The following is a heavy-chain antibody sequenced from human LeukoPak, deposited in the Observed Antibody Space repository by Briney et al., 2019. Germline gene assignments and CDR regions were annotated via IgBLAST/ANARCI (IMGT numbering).Heavy chain of an antibody. J-gene: IGHJ4*02. V-gene: IGHV1-2*02. CDR2: INPNSGGT. D-gene: IGHD6-13*01. CDR3: ARVLPRIAAAAPGY. Sequence: ASVKVSCKASGYTFTGYYMHWVRQAPGQGLEWMGWINPNSGGTNYAQKFQGRVTMTRDTSISTAYMELSRLRSDDTAVYYCARVLPRIAAAAPGYWGQGTLVTVSS. CDR1: GYTFTGYY.